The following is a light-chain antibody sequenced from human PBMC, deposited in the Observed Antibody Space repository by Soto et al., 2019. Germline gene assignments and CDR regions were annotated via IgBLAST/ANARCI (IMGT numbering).Light chain of an antibody. Sequence: IVMTQSPATLSVSPGERATLSCRASQSVSSNLAWYQQKPGQAPRLLIYGASTRATGIPARFSGSGSGTDFTLTISSLQSADFAVYYCQQYNNWPFTFGPGTKVDIK. CDR2: GAS. CDR3: QQYNNWPFT. J-gene: IGKJ3*01. V-gene: IGKV3-15*01. CDR1: QSVSSN.